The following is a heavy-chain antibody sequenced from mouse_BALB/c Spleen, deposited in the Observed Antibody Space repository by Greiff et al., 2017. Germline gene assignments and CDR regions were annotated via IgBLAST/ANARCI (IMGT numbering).Heavy chain of an antibody. CDR2: ISYSGST. D-gene: IGHD2-1*01. V-gene: IGHV3-2*02. CDR3: ARGGSYGNCFAY. Sequence: EVHLVESGPGLVKPSQSLSLTCTVTGYSITSDYAWNWIRQFPGNKLEWMGYISYSGSTSYNPSLKSRISITRDTSKNQFFLQLNSVTTEDTATYYCARGGSYGNCFAYWGQGTLVTVSA. CDR1: GYSITSDYA. J-gene: IGHJ3*01.